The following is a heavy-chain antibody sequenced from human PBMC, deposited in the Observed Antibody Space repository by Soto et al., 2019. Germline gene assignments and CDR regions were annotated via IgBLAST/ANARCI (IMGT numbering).Heavy chain of an antibody. CDR3: ASGIAARGLDAFDI. D-gene: IGHD6-6*01. CDR2: INSDGTST. J-gene: IGHJ3*02. Sequence: GGSLRLSCAASGFTFSSYWMHWVRQAPGKGLVWVSRINSDGTSTSYADSVKGRFTISRDNAKNTLYLQMNSLRAEDTAVYYCASGIAARGLDAFDIWGQGTMVTVSS. CDR1: GFTFSSYW. V-gene: IGHV3-74*01.